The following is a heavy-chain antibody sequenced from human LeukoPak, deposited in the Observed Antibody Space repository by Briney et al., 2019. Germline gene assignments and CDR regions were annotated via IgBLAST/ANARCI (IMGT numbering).Heavy chain of an antibody. Sequence: KPSETLSLTCRVSGGSISSNNDYWGWIRQPPGKGLEWIGSIYYSGSTYYNPSLKSRVTISVDTSKNQFSLKLSSVTAADTAVYYCVRHGWGSSWYPDYWGQGTLVTVSS. D-gene: IGHD6-13*01. CDR3: VRHGWGSSWYPDY. J-gene: IGHJ4*02. CDR2: IYYSGST. CDR1: GGSISSNNDY. V-gene: IGHV4-39*01.